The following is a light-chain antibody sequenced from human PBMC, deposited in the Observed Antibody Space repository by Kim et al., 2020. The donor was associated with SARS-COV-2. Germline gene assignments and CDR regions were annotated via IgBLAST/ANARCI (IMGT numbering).Light chain of an antibody. Sequence: SSELTQDPAVSVALGQTVRITCQGDSLRSYYASWYQQKPGQAPVLVIYGKNNRPSGIPDRFSGSSSGNTASLTITGAQAEDEADYYYNSRDSSGNHWVFG. J-gene: IGLJ3*02. CDR3: NSRDSSGNHWV. V-gene: IGLV3-19*01. CDR1: SLRSYY. CDR2: GKN.